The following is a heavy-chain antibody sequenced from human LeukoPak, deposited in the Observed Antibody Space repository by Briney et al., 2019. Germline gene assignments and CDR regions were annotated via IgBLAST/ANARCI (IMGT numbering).Heavy chain of an antibody. CDR1: GGSISISNYY. J-gene: IGHJ4*02. CDR3: ARLRFLEWLLSKGGFDY. CDR2: INHSGST. V-gene: IGHV4-39*07. Sequence: SETLSPTCTVSGGSISISNYYWGWIRQRQPPGKGLEWIGEINHSGSTNYNPSLKSRVTISVDTSKNQFSLKLSSVTAADTAVYYCARLRFLEWLLSKGGFDYWGQGTLVTVSS. D-gene: IGHD3-3*01.